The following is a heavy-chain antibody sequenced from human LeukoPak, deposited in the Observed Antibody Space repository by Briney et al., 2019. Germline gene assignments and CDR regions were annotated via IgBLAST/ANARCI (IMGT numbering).Heavy chain of an antibody. CDR1: GFTFDDDA. CDR3: AKESGPKSRVIDY. D-gene: IGHD1-14*01. V-gene: IGHV3-9*01. Sequence: GGSLRLSCAASGFTFDDDAMHWVRQAPGKGLEWVSGISWNSGSIGYADSVEGRFTISRDNAKNSLYLQMNSLRAEDTALYYCAKESGPKSRVIDYWGQGTLVTVSS. CDR2: ISWNSGSI. J-gene: IGHJ4*02.